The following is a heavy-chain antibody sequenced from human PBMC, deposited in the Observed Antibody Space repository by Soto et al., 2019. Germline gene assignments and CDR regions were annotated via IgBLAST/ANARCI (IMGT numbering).Heavy chain of an antibody. Sequence: PSETLSLTCTVSGGSVSSGSYYWSWIRQPPGKGLEWIGYIYYSGSTNYNPSLKSRVTISVDTSKNQFSLKLSSVTAADTAVYYCASHEPYCISTSCYGGAYGMDVWGQGTTVTVSS. J-gene: IGHJ6*02. V-gene: IGHV4-61*01. CDR2: IYYSGST. D-gene: IGHD2-2*01. CDR1: GGSVSSGSYY. CDR3: ASHEPYCISTSCYGGAYGMDV.